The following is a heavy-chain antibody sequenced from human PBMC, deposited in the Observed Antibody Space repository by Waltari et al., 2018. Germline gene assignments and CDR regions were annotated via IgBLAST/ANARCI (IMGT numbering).Heavy chain of an antibody. CDR2: MVGGGGST. D-gene: IGHD1-26*01. CDR1: GFTFGRSA. V-gene: IGHV3-23*01. CDR3: AKTLSDPSVGGLDV. J-gene: IGHJ6*02. Sequence: EVQLMESGGGLVQPGGSLRLSCEASGFTFGRSAMTWVRQVPGKGLEWHPVMVGGGGSTYYADSVQGRFIISRDPSKNTLFLQLNSLRVEDTAVYFCAKTLSDPSVGGLDVWGQGTPVTVSS.